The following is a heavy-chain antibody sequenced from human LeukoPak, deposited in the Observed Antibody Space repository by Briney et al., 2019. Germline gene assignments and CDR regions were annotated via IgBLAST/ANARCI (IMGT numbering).Heavy chain of an antibody. J-gene: IGHJ4*02. Sequence: GGSLRLSCAASGFTFRSYSMNWVRQGPGKGLEWVSSISSSSSYIYYADSVKGRFTISRDNAKNSLYLQMNSLRAEDTAVYYCARSAYYDRDFDYWGQGTLVTVSS. CDR2: ISSSSSYI. CDR1: GFTFRSYS. CDR3: ARSAYYDRDFDY. D-gene: IGHD3-3*01. V-gene: IGHV3-21*01.